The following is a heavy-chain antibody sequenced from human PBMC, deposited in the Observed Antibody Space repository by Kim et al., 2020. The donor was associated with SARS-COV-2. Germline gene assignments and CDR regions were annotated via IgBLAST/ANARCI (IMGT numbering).Heavy chain of an antibody. CDR2: IKSKTDGGTT. J-gene: IGHJ6*02. D-gene: IGHD4-17*01. Sequence: GGSLRLSCAASGFTFSNAWMSWVRQAPGKGLEWVGRIKSKTDGGTTDYAAPVKGRFTISRDDSKNTLYLQMNSLKTEDTAVYYCTTFISDYVYYYYYYGMDVWGQGTTVTVSS. V-gene: IGHV3-15*01. CDR3: TTFISDYVYYYYYYGMDV. CDR1: GFTFSNAW.